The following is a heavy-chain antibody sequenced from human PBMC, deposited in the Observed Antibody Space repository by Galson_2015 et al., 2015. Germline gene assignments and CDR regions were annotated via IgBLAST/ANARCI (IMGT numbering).Heavy chain of an antibody. J-gene: IGHJ3*02. Sequence: SVKVSCKASGYTFTSYGISWVRQAPGQGLEWMGWISAYNGNTNYAQKLQGRVTMTTDTSTSTAYMELRSLRSDDTAVYYCARDIWRVVPAAIRYLVDAFDIWGQGTMVTVSS. CDR3: ARDIWRVVPAAIRYLVDAFDI. D-gene: IGHD2-2*01. CDR2: ISAYNGNT. CDR1: GYTFTSYG. V-gene: IGHV1-18*04.